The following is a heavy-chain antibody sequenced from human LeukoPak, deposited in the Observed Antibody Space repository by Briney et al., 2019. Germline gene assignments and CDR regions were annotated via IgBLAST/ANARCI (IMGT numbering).Heavy chain of an antibody. CDR2: ISAYNGNT. Sequence: ASVKVSCKASGYTSTSYGISWVRQAPGQGLEWMGWISAYNGNTNYAQKLQGRVTMTTDTSTSTAYMELRSLRSDDTAVYYCARDRGYSSSWYFDYWGQGTLVTVSS. CDR1: GYTSTSYG. J-gene: IGHJ4*02. CDR3: ARDRGYSSSWYFDY. D-gene: IGHD6-13*01. V-gene: IGHV1-18*01.